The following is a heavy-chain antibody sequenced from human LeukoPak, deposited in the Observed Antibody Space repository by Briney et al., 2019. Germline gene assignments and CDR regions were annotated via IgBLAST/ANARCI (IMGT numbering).Heavy chain of an antibody. CDR1: GGSFSGYY. CDR2: INHSGST. D-gene: IGHD2/OR15-2a*01. J-gene: IGHJ2*01. V-gene: IGHV4-34*01. Sequence: SGTLSLTCAVYGGSFSGYYWSWIRQPPGKGLEWIEEINHSGSTNYNPSLKSRVTISVDTSKNQFSLKLSSVTAADTAVYYCARGPIAANGGYFDLWGRGTLVTVSS. CDR3: ARGPIAANGGYFDL.